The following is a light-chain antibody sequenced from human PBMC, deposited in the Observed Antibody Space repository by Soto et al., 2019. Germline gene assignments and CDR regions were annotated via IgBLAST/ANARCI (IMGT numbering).Light chain of an antibody. J-gene: IGLJ2*01. CDR2: DTI. V-gene: IGLV1-40*01. CDR1: NSNIGADYD. CDR3: QSYDSSLSVV. Sequence: QSALTQPPSVSGAPGQRVTISCIGSNSNIGADYDVHWYQQLPGAAPKLLISDTIDRPSRVPDRISGSRSGTSASLAITGLQAGDEADYYCQSYDSSLSVVFGGGTKLTVL.